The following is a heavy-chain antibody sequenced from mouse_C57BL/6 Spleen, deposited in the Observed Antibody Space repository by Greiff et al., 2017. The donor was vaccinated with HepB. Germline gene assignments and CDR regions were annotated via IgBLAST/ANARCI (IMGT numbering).Heavy chain of an antibody. CDR1: GFNIKDDY. D-gene: IGHD2-5*01. J-gene: IGHJ3*01. V-gene: IGHV14-4*01. Sequence: VQLQQSGAELVRPGASVKLSCTASGFNIKDDYMHWVKQRPEQGLEWIGWIDPENGDTEYASKFQGKATITADTSSNTAYLQLNSLTSEDTAVYYSTPGQPYSKRAWCAYWGQGTLVTVSA. CDR2: IDPENGDT. CDR3: TPGQPYSKRAWCAY.